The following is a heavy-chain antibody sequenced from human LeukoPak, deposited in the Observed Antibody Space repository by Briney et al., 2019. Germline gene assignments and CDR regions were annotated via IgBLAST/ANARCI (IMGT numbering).Heavy chain of an antibody. CDR1: GFTLSSYA. V-gene: IGHV3-30-3*01. Sequence: PGRSLRLSCAASGFTLSSYAMHWVRQAPGKGLEWVAVISYDGTKKYYTDSVKGRFTISRDNSKNTLYLQMDSLRDEDTAIYHCTSDTVDTAVGIDYWGQGTLVTVSS. D-gene: IGHD5-18*01. J-gene: IGHJ4*02. CDR3: TSDTVDTAVGIDY. CDR2: ISYDGTKK.